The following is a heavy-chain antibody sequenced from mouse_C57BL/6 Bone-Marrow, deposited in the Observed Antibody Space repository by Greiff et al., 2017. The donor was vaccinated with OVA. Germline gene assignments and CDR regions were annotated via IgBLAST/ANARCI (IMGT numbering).Heavy chain of an antibody. CDR1: GYSITSGYY. V-gene: IGHV3-6*01. CDR2: ISYDGSN. CDR3: ARGEIITTVVADY. Sequence: EVKLQESGPGLVKPSQSLSLTCSVTGYSITSGYYWNWIRQFPGNKLEWMGYISYDGSNNYNPSLKNRISITRDTSKNQFFLKLNSVTTEDTATYYCARGEIITTVVADYWGQGTTLTVSS. D-gene: IGHD1-1*01. J-gene: IGHJ2*01.